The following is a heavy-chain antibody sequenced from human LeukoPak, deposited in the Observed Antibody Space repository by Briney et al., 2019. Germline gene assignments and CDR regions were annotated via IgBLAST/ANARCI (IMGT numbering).Heavy chain of an antibody. CDR1: GFTFSSYA. CDR2: ISYDGSNK. CDR3: ARDDVLRYFDWLLSPSPYYYGMDV. V-gene: IGHV3-30-3*01. D-gene: IGHD3-9*01. Sequence: GGSLRLSCAASGFTFSSYAMHWVRQAPGKGLEGVAVISYDGSNKYYADSVKGRFTISRDNSKNTLYLQMNSLSAEDTAVYYCARDDVLRYFDWLLSPSPYYYGMDVWGQGTTVTVSS. J-gene: IGHJ6*02.